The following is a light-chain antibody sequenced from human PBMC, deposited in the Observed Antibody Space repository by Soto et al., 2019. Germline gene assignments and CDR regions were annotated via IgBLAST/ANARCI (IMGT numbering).Light chain of an antibody. CDR1: QSISSY. J-gene: IGKJ4*01. CDR3: PESYTIPL. CDR2: AAS. Sequence: IQITQSPYSLSASVGDRVTITCRASQSISSYLNWYQQKPGKAPKLLIYAASSLQSGVPSRFSGSGSGTDFTLTISSLQPEDFETSSSPESYTIPLFGGVTIVDIK. V-gene: IGKV1-39*01.